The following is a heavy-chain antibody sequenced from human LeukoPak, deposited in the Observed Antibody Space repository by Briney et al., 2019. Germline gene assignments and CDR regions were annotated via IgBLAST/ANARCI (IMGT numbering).Heavy chain of an antibody. J-gene: IGHJ4*02. CDR1: GYSFTNYW. Sequence: RRGESLKISCKGSGYSFTNYWIGWVRQMLGKGLELMGIIYPDDSDTRYSPSFEGQVTITVDKSINTAYLQWSSLKASDSAIYYCAREGWFGESSFAYWGQGALVTVSS. CDR2: IYPDDSDT. D-gene: IGHD3-10*01. V-gene: IGHV5-51*01. CDR3: AREGWFGESSFAY.